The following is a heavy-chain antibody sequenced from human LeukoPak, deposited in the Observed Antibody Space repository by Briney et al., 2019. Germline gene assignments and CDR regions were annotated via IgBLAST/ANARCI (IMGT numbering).Heavy chain of an antibody. CDR3: ARLSGYSYGYPDYWYFDL. D-gene: IGHD5-18*01. V-gene: IGHV4-59*08. CDR1: GGSISSYY. J-gene: IGHJ2*01. Sequence: SETLSLTCTVSGGSISSYYCSWIRQPPGKGLEWIGDIYYSGSTNYNPSLKSRVTISVDTSKNQFSLKLSSVTAADTAVYYCARLSGYSYGYPDYWYFDLWGRGTLVTVSS. CDR2: IYYSGST.